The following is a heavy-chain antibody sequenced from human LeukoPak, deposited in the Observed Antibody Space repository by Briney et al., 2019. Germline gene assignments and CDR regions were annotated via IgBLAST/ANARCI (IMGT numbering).Heavy chain of an antibody. D-gene: IGHD1-14*01. CDR3: ARSLPGIPGAYYMDV. CDR1: GGSISSSSYY. V-gene: IGHV4-39*07. CDR2: IYYSGRT. J-gene: IGHJ6*03. Sequence: SETLSLTCTVSGGSISSSSYYWGWIRQPPGKGLEWIGSIYYSGRTYYNPSLKSRVTISVDTSKNQFSLKLSSVTAADTAVYYCARSLPGIPGAYYMDVWGKGTTVTVSS.